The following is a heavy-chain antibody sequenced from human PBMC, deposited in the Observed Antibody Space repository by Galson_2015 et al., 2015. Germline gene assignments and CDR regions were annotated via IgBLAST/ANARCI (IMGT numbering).Heavy chain of an antibody. J-gene: IGHJ4*02. V-gene: IGHV3-30-3*01. Sequence: SLRLSCAASGFTFSAYAMHWVRQAPGKGLKWVAVISYDGTNKYYTKSVKGRFTISRDNSKNTLYLQMNSLRAEDTAVYYCASPRDHYDSSGYYGNFDYWGQGTLVTASS. CDR2: ISYDGTNK. CDR1: GFTFSAYA. CDR3: ASPRDHYDSSGYYGNFDY. D-gene: IGHD3-22*01.